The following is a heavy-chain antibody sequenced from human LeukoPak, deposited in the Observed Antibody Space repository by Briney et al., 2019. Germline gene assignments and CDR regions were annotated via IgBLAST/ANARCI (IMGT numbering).Heavy chain of an antibody. CDR3: AREGGEAWFDP. V-gene: IGHV4-59*01. CDR2: IYYSGST. J-gene: IGHJ5*02. D-gene: IGHD2-21*01. CDR1: GCSISSYY. Sequence: KPSETLSLTCTVSGCSISSYYWSWIRQPPGKGLEWIGYIYYSGSTNYNASLKSRVTISVDASKNQFSLKLSSVAAADTAVYYCAREGGEAWFDPWGQGTLVTVPS.